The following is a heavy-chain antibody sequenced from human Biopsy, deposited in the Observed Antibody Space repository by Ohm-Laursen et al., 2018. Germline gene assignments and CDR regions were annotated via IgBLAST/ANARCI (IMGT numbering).Heavy chain of an antibody. J-gene: IGHJ6*02. CDR2: ISETSSHI. V-gene: IGHV3-21*01. D-gene: IGHD6-6*01. CDR3: ARDSSRRAREGGMDV. Sequence: SLRLSCAASGFSVSSYDMNWVRQAPGKGLEWILYISETSSHIYDADSVRGRFTVARDIAKNSLYLQLNSLRVEDTAVYYLARDSSRRAREGGMDVWGQGTTVTVSS. CDR1: GFSVSSYD.